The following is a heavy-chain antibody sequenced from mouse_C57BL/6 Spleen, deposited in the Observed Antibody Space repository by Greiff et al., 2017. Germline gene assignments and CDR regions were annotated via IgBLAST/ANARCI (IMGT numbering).Heavy chain of an antibody. CDR2: IWSGGST. J-gene: IGHJ1*03. Sequence: VQLQQSGPGLVQPSQSLSITCTVSGFSLTSYGVHWVRQSPGKGLEWLGVIWSGGSTDYNAAFISRLSISKDNSKSQVFFKMNSLQADDTAIYYCARNSPLITTVVADWYFDVWGTGTTVTVSS. D-gene: IGHD1-1*01. CDR3: ARNSPLITTVVADWYFDV. V-gene: IGHV2-2*01. CDR1: GFSLTSYG.